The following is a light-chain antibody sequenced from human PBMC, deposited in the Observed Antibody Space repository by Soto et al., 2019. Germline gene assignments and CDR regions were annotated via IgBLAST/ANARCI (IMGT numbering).Light chain of an antibody. CDR1: SGSIASNY. CDR2: EDN. V-gene: IGLV6-57*01. CDR3: QSYDATNQV. J-gene: IGLJ3*02. Sequence: NFMLTQPHSVSESPGKTVIISCTRSSGSIASNYVQWYQQRPGSSPNTVIYEDNQRPSGVPDRFSGSIDSSSNSASLTSSELETEDEADYYCQSYDATNQVFGGGTKLTVL.